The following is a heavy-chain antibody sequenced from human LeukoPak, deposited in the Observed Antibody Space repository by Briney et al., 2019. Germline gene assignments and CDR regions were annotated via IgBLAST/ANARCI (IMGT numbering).Heavy chain of an antibody. CDR2: IRHDETEK. D-gene: IGHD4-17*01. J-gene: IGHJ5*02. CDR1: GFAFSKNG. Sequence: GGSLRLSCAASGFAFSKNGVHWVRQAPGKGLEWVAFIRHDETEKYYADSVKGRFAISRDNSKNTLSLQMTSLRFDDTALYYCAKFSYGDYVAWGPGTLVTVSS. CDR3: AKFSYGDYVA. V-gene: IGHV3-30*02.